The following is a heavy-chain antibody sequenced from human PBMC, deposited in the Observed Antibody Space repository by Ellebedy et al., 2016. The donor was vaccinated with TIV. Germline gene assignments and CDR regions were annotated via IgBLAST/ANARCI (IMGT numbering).Heavy chain of an antibody. D-gene: IGHD1-26*01. CDR2: ISSSGSTI. V-gene: IGHV3-11*01. CDR3: ARRNKGGATMKAFDY. CDR1: GFTFSDYY. J-gene: IGHJ4*02. Sequence: GGSLRLSCAASGFTFSDYYMNWIRQAPGKGLEWLSYISSSGSTIYYADSVRGRFTISRDNAKNSLYLQMNSLRAEDKAVYYCARRNKGGATMKAFDYWGQGTLVTVSS.